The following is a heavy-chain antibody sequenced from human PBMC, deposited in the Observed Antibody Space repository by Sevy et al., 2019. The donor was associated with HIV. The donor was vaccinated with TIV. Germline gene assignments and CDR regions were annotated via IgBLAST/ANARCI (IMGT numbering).Heavy chain of an antibody. CDR1: GFSFSDAW. CDR3: TTEGAD. V-gene: IGHV3-15*01. Sequence: GGSLRLSCAASGFSFSDAWLSWVRQAPGKGLEWVGRVRSKGDGGTTEYAAPVKGRLTIARDDSKNVMYVHMNSLKTEDTAVYYCTTEGADWGQGTLVTVSS. CDR2: VRSKGDGGTT. J-gene: IGHJ1*01.